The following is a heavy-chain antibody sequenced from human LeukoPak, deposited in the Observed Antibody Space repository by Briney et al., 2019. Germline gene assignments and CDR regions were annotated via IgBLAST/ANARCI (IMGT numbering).Heavy chain of an antibody. CDR2: IWYDGSNK. CDR3: AKAGDTTGHYPAYYYYMDV. CDR1: GFTFNSYG. Sequence: SGGSLRLSCAASGFTFNSYGMHWVRQAPGKGLEGVAVIWYDGSNKYYADSVRGRFTISRDNSKNTLYLQMNSLRAEDTAVYYCAKAGDTTGHYPAYYYYMDVWGKGTTVTVSS. J-gene: IGHJ6*03. V-gene: IGHV3-33*06. D-gene: IGHD3-22*01.